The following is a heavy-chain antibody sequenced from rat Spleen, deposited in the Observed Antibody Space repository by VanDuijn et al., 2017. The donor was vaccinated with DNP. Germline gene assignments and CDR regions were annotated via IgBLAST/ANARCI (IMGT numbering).Heavy chain of an antibody. CDR3: TRDSGDWYFDF. CDR2: ITNSGGGT. CDR1: GFTFSNYY. Sequence: EVQLVESGGGLVQPGRSLKLSCAASGFTFSNYYMAWVRQAPTKGLEWVASITNSGGGTYYRNSVKGRFTISRNNAKSTLYLQMDSLRSEDTATYFCTRDSGDWYFDFWGPGTMVTVSS. V-gene: IGHV5S23*01. J-gene: IGHJ1*01. D-gene: IGHD1-1*01.